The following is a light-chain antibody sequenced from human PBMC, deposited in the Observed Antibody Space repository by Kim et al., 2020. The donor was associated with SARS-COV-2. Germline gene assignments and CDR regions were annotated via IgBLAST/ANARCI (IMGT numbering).Light chain of an antibody. CDR1: QSVSSN. CDR2: GAS. Sequence: ASPGERVTLSCRASQSVSSNLAWYRQRPGQPPRLLFYGASTRTTGIPARFSGSGSGTDFTLTITGLQSEDFAIYYCQQYDSLPRTFGQGTKVDIK. J-gene: IGKJ1*01. CDR3: QQYDSLPRT. V-gene: IGKV3-15*01.